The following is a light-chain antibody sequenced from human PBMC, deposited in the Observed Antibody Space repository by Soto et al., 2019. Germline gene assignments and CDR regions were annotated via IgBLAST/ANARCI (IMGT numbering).Light chain of an antibody. CDR2: DVS. Sequence: QSALTQPRSVSGSPGQSVTISCTGTSSDVGGYNHVSWYQQHPGKAPKIMIYDVSERPSGVSHRFSGSKSGSTASLTISGLQAEDEADYYCCSYAGSFVFGTGTKLTVL. CDR3: CSYAGSFV. J-gene: IGLJ1*01. CDR1: SSDVGGYNH. V-gene: IGLV2-11*01.